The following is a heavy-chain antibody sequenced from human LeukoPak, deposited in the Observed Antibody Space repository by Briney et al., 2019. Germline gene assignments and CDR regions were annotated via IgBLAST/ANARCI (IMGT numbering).Heavy chain of an antibody. CDR3: ARPEYRYGYLLDY. V-gene: IGHV1-2*02. Sequence: EASVKVSCKASGYPFSGHNIHWVRQAPGQGLEWVGWIDPTTGGTNYAQRFQGRVTLTRDTSITTAYMELNSLTSDDTAVYLCARPEYRYGYLLDYWGQGTLITVSS. CDR1: GYPFSGHN. D-gene: IGHD5-18*01. CDR2: IDPTTGGT. J-gene: IGHJ4*02.